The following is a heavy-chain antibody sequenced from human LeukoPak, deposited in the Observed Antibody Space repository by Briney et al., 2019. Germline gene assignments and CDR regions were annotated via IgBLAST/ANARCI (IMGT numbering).Heavy chain of an antibody. Sequence: ASVKVSCKASGYTFTGYYMHWVRQAPGQGLEWMGRINPNSGGTNYAQKFQGRVTMTRDKSISTAYMELSRRRSDGTAVYCCARDRRGSGSYYWFDPWGQGTLVTVSS. V-gene: IGHV1-2*06. CDR1: GYTFTGYY. J-gene: IGHJ5*02. CDR3: ARDRRGSGSYYWFDP. CDR2: INPNSGGT. D-gene: IGHD3-10*01.